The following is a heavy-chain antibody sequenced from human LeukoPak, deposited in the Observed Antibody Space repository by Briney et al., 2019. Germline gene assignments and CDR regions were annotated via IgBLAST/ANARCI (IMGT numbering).Heavy chain of an antibody. CDR3: ARPRCGSGSWDCAFDI. V-gene: IGHV1-8*01. CDR2: MNPNSGNT. D-gene: IGHD3-22*01. CDR1: GYTFTSYD. Sequence: ASVKVSCKASGYTFTSYDINWVRQATGQGLEWMGWMNPNSGNTGYAQKFQGRVTMTRNTSISTAYMELSSLRSEDTAVYYCARPRCGSGSWDCAFDIWGQGTMVTVSS. J-gene: IGHJ3*02.